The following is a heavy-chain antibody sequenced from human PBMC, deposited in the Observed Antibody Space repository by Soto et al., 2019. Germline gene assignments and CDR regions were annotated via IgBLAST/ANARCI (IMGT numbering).Heavy chain of an antibody. CDR3: AIVWNDTRGYWAFDI. CDR1: GASVSSGDYY. Sequence: QVQLQESGPGLVKPSQTLSLTCTVSGASVSSGDYYWSWIRQPPGKGLEWIGYIYNSGNTYYNPSLKSQVAISVDTSKNQFSLRVISVTAADTAIYYCAIVWNDTRGYWAFDIWGQGTMVTVSS. CDR2: IYNSGNT. J-gene: IGHJ3*02. D-gene: IGHD3-22*01. V-gene: IGHV4-30-4*01.